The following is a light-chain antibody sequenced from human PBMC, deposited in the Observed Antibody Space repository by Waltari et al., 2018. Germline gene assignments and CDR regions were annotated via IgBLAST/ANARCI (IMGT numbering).Light chain of an antibody. CDR2: AAS. CDR1: QGISSS. CDR3: QQAKSFPLT. Sequence: DIQMTQSPSSVSASVGDRVTITCRASQGISSSLARYQQKPGKVPNLLIYAASSLQSGVPSRFSGSGSGTDFTLTFSSLQPEDSATYYCQQAKSFPLTFGPGTKVDIK. J-gene: IGKJ3*01. V-gene: IGKV1-12*01.